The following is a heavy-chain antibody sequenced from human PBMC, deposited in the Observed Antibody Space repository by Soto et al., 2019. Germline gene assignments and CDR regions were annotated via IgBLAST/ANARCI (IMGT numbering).Heavy chain of an antibody. CDR2: IYSGGST. D-gene: IGHD2-15*01. J-gene: IGHJ1*01. CDR1: GFTVSSNY. V-gene: IGHV3-66*01. CDR3: AALLPAVVTHLQH. Sequence: EVQLVESGGGLVQPGGSLRLSCAASGFTVSSNYMSWVRQSPGKGLEWVSLIYSGGSTKYADSVKGRFTISTDNSKNTLYLQMNSLRAEDTAVYYCAALLPAVVTHLQHWGQGTLVTVSS.